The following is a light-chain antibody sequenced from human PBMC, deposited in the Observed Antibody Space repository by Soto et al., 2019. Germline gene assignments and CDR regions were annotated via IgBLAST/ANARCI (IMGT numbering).Light chain of an antibody. CDR3: MQALQTWYT. CDR2: LGS. CDR1: QSLLHSNGYNY. J-gene: IGKJ2*01. Sequence: EIVMTQSPLSLPVTPGEPASISCRSSQSLLHSNGYNYLDWYLQKPGQSPQLLVSLGSNRASGVPDRFSGSGSGTDFTLKISRVEAEEVGVYYGMQALQTWYTFGQGTKLEIK. V-gene: IGKV2-28*01.